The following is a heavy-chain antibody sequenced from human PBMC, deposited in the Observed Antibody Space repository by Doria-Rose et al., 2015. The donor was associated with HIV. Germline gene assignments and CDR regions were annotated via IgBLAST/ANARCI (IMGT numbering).Heavy chain of an antibody. CDR1: GYPLTDLA. Sequence: QLVQSGAEVKRPGASVKVSCKASGYPLTDLAIHWVRRAPGQSLEWMGWIAAGNGNTRYSQQFQARVTLTRDTSASTAYMDVSSLRSEDTAVYFCATDALAGGYFDSWGQGTLVTVSS. D-gene: IGHD1-26*01. J-gene: IGHJ4*02. CDR2: IAAGNGNT. CDR3: ATDALAGGYFDS. V-gene: IGHV1-3*01.